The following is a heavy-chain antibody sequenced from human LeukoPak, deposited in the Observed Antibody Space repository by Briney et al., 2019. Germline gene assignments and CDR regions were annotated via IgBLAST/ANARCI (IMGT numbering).Heavy chain of an antibody. D-gene: IGHD2-21*02. CDR3: ARTDETAPAEDFQH. CDR2: IYSGGST. J-gene: IGHJ1*01. CDR1: GFSVSSNY. Sequence: GGSLRLSCAASGFSVSSNYMSWVRQAPGKGLEWVSVIYSGGSTYYADSVKGRFTISRDNSKNTLYLQMKSLRAEDTTVYYCARTDETAPAEDFQHWGQGTLVTVSS. V-gene: IGHV3-53*01.